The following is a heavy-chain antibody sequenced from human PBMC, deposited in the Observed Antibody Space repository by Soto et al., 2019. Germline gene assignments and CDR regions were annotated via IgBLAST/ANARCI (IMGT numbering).Heavy chain of an antibody. D-gene: IGHD6-19*01. CDR2: IHSGGNT. V-gene: IGHV3-53*02. Sequence: EVQLVETGGGSIQPGGSLRLSCAASGFSISINYMSWVRQAPGKGLEWVSIIHSGGNTDYADSVKGRFTVSRDNSKNTVYLQMNSLRAEDTAIYYCASIAVAEGFDPWGQGTLVTVSS. CDR3: ASIAVAEGFDP. J-gene: IGHJ5*02. CDR1: GFSISINY.